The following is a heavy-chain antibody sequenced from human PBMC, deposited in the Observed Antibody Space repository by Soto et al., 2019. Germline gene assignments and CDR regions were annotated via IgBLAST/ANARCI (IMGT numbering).Heavy chain of an antibody. CDR1: GYTFTGYY. J-gene: IGHJ4*02. CDR2: ISPKSGGT. V-gene: IGHV1-2*02. CDR3: ARPPGYVSDWYYFDL. D-gene: IGHD3-9*01. Sequence: GASVKASCKASGYTFTGYYMHWVRQAPGQGFEWMGRISPKSGGTNYAQKFQGRVTMTWDTSLNTAYMELSSLMFEDTAVYYCARPPGYVSDWYYFDLWGQGTLVTVSS.